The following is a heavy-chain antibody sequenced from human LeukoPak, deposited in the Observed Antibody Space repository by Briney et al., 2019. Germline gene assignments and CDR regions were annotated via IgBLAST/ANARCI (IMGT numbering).Heavy chain of an antibody. Sequence: KPSQTLSLTCTVSGGSISSSSYYWGWIRQPPGKGLEWIGSIYYSGSTYYNPSLKSRVTISVDTSKNQFSLKLSSVTAADTAVYYCARQVAVVVAADFDYWGQGTLVTVSS. J-gene: IGHJ4*02. D-gene: IGHD2-15*01. CDR2: IYYSGST. CDR3: ARQVAVVVAADFDY. V-gene: IGHV4-39*01. CDR1: GGSISSSSYY.